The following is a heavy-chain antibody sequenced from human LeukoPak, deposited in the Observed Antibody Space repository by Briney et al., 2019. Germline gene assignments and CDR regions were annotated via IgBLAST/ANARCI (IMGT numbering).Heavy chain of an antibody. CDR3: ARAQWPHDAFDI. CDR2: IYGGGTT. Sequence: PGGSVRLYCAASGFTVSSSYMSWVRQAPGKGLEWVSIIYGGGTTYYADSVKGRFTISRDSSKNTLFLQMNSLRAEDTAVYYCARAQWPHDAFDIWGQGTMVTVSS. CDR1: GFTVSSSY. J-gene: IGHJ3*02. D-gene: IGHD6-19*01. V-gene: IGHV3-66*01.